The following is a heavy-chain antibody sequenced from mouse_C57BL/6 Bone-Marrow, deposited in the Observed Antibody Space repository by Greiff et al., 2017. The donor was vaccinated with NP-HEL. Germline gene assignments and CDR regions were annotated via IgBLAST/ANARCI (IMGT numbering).Heavy chain of an antibody. Sequence: EVQLQESGAELVRPGASVKLSCTASGFNIKDDYMHWVKQRPEQGLEWIGWIDPENGDTEYASKFQGKATITADTSSNTAYLQLSSLTSEDTAVYYWTTCYYGSSFPTEHFDVWGTGTTVTVSS. V-gene: IGHV14-4*01. D-gene: IGHD1-1*01. CDR1: GFNIKDDY. CDR3: TTCYYGSSFPTEHFDV. J-gene: IGHJ1*03. CDR2: IDPENGDT.